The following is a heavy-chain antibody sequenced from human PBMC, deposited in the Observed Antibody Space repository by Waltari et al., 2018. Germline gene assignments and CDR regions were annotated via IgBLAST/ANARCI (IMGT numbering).Heavy chain of an antibody. CDR1: GFVFDTHV. D-gene: IGHD3-10*01. V-gene: IGHV3-9*01. J-gene: IGHJ6*02. CDR3: AKGLLTGSYYFAMDV. Sequence: DVRLVESGGDLVHPGRSLGLSCVVSGFVFDTHVLQWVRQTPGRVMEGVAGISWNGAIIDYADSVKGRFTISRDNAKNSLYLQMDSLRGDDSALYYCAKGLLTGSYYFAMDVWGQGTTVTVSS. CDR2: ISWNGAII.